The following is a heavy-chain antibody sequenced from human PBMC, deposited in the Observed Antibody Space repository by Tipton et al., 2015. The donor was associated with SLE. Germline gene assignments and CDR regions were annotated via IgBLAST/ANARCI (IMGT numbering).Heavy chain of an antibody. J-gene: IGHJ5*02. CDR3: ARVLRTIFGVAPGWFDP. CDR2: IYYSGST. CDR1: GGSISSGGYY. D-gene: IGHD3-3*01. Sequence: TLSLTCTVSGGSISSGGYYWSWIRQHPGKGLEWIGYIYYSGSTYYNPSLKSRVTISVDTSKNQFSLKLSSVTAADTAVYYCARVLRTIFGVAPGWFDPWGQGTLVTVSS. V-gene: IGHV4-31*03.